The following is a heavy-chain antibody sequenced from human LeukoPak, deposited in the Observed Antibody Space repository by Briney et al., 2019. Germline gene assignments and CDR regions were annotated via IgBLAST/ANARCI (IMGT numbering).Heavy chain of an antibody. CDR2: IYYSGST. D-gene: IGHD3-10*01. CDR1: GASVSSGGYY. J-gene: IGHJ4*02. CDR3: ARRGGSGRSFDY. V-gene: IGHV4-61*08. Sequence: SETLSFTCTVSGASVSSGGYYWSWIRQPPGKGLEWIGYIYYSGSTNYNPSLKSRVTISVDTSKNQFSLKVNSVTAADTAIYYCARRGGSGRSFDYWGQGTLVTVSS.